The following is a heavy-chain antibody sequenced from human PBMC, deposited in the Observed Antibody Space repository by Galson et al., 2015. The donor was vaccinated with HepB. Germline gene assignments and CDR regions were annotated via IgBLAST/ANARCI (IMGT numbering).Heavy chain of an antibody. D-gene: IGHD2-21*02. CDR1: GGTFSSYNYA. J-gene: IGHJ6*01. Sequence: SVKVSCKAPGGTFSSYNYAISWVRQAPGQGLEWMGGIIPFVGKTDYAQRFQGRVTVTADTSTTTAYMELSSLRSEDTAVYYCARGSWDEHLVVTPTQRHYYYYSGMDVWGQGTTVTVSS. CDR3: ARGSWDEHLVVTPTQRHYYYYSGMDV. V-gene: IGHV1-69*10. CDR2: IIPFVGKT.